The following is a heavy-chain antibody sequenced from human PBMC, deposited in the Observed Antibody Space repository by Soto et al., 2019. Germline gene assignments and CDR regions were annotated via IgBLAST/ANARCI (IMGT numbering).Heavy chain of an antibody. V-gene: IGHV4-61*01. Sequence: QVQLQESGPGLVKPSETLSLTCSVSGGSVSSGSYYWSWIRQPPGKGLEWIGYIYYSGSTRYNPSLTSRVTISVATSKNQFSLKLSSVTAADTAVYYCARAGLGDGSDYWGQGTLVTVSS. D-gene: IGHD1-26*01. CDR2: IYYSGST. J-gene: IGHJ4*02. CDR1: GGSVSSGSYY. CDR3: ARAGLGDGSDY.